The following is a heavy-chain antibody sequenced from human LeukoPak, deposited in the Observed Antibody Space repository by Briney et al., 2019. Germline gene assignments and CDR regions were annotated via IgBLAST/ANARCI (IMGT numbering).Heavy chain of an antibody. CDR1: GFTFSSYA. CDR2: ISYDGNNE. J-gene: IGHJ4*02. Sequence: GGSLRLSCAASGFTFSSYAMHWVRQAPGKGLEGVAVISYDGNNEYYADSVKGRFTISRDNSKNTLYLQMNSLRAEDTAVYYCAREMGSSGPFDYWGQGTPVTASS. V-gene: IGHV3-30-3*01. CDR3: AREMGSSGPFDY. D-gene: IGHD6-19*01.